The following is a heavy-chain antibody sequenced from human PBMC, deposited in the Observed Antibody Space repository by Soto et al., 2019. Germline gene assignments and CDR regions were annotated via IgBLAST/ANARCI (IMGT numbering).Heavy chain of an antibody. V-gene: IGHV3-23*01. Sequence: EVQLLESGGGLVQPGGSLRLSCAASGFTFSSYAMSWVRQAPGKGLEWVSAISGSGGSTYYADSVKGRFTISRDNSKNTLYLQMNSLRAGHTAVDYCAKALYPTTVTSYFDYWGQGTLVTVSS. CDR2: ISGSGGST. CDR1: GFTFSSYA. J-gene: IGHJ4*02. CDR3: AKALYPTTVTSYFDY. D-gene: IGHD4-17*01.